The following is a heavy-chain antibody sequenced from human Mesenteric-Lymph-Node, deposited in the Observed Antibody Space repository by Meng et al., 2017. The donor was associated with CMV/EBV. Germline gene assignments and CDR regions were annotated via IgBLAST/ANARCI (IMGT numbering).Heavy chain of an antibody. CDR2: IYSAGST. V-gene: IGHV3-53*01. Sequence: GGSLRLSCAASGFTFSSYSMNWVRQAPGKGLEWVSVIYSAGSTYYADSVKGRFTISRDNSKNTLYLQMNSLRAEDTAVYYCVLLGAIVPVIAEIDGLDIWGQGTMVTVSS. CDR3: VLLGAIVPVIAEIDGLDI. J-gene: IGHJ3*02. CDR1: GFTFSSYS. D-gene: IGHD2-2*01.